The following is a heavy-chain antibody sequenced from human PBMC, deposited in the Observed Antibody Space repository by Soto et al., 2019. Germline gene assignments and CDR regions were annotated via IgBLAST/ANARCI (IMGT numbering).Heavy chain of an antibody. CDR2: ISSSGNYI. V-gene: IGHV3-21*01. J-gene: IGHJ6*02. CDR3: AKDDRLGPYMDA. Sequence: VKLVESGGGLVEPGESLRISCAASGFTFNSYTMTWVRQALGKGLEWVASISSSGNYIYYGDSVKGRFTISRDSAKNSLYLQMSSLRADDTAVYYCAKDDRLGPYMDAWGQGTTVNVSS. CDR1: GFTFNSYT. D-gene: IGHD7-27*01.